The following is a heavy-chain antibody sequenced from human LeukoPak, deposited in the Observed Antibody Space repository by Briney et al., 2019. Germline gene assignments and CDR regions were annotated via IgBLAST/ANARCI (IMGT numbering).Heavy chain of an antibody. CDR3: ARVQDYYGSGSYYNDPHQPFDY. CDR1: GGSISSYY. J-gene: IGHJ4*02. V-gene: IGHV4-59*01. Sequence: NPSETLSLTCTVSGGSISSYYWSWIRQPPGKGLEWIGYIYYSGSTNYNPSLKSRVTISVDTSKNQFSLKLSSVTAADTAVYYCARVQDYYGSGSYYNDPHQPFDYWGQGTLVTVSS. CDR2: IYYSGST. D-gene: IGHD3-10*01.